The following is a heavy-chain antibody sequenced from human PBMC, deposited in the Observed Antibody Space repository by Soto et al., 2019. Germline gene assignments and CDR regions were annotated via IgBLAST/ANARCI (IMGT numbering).Heavy chain of an antibody. V-gene: IGHV1-3*05. CDR2: FNGGNGNI. Sequence: QIHLVQSGAEEVKPGASVKVACNASGYTFTSYAVHWVRQAPGQSLEWMGWFNGGNGNIKYSQKFEGRVSITTDTYATTGYMELTSLRSEDTDVYSCARGNVQGGCLPYWGQGTLVSVSA. J-gene: IGHJ4*02. CDR1: GYTFTSYA. D-gene: IGHD1-26*01. CDR3: ARGNVQGGCLPY.